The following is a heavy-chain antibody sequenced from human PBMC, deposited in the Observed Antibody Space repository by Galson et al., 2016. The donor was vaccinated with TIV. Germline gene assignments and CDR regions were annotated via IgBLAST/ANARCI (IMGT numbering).Heavy chain of an antibody. V-gene: IGHV1-69*04. CDR2: IIPIIGII. Sequence: SVKVSCKASGGTFIRYAITWVRQAPGQGLEWMGRIIPIIGIINYSQNFQGRVTITADQFTSTVYMELSSLRSEDTAVYYCARPRGDSNGYSLPLDYWGQGTLLTVSS. D-gene: IGHD3-22*01. J-gene: IGHJ4*02. CDR1: GGTFIRYA. CDR3: ARPRGDSNGYSLPLDY.